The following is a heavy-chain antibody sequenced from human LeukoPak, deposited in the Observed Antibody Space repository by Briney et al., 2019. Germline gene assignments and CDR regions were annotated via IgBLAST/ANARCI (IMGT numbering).Heavy chain of an antibody. CDR1: GGSFSGYY. D-gene: IGHD4-4*01. CDR2: IYYSGST. Sequence: SETLSLTCAVYGGSFSGYYWSWIRQPPGKGLEWIGSIYYSGSTYYNPSLKSRVTISVGTSKNQFSLKLSSVTAADTAVYYCARHQSNFDIWGQGTMVTVSS. V-gene: IGHV4-34*01. J-gene: IGHJ3*02. CDR3: ARHQSNFDI.